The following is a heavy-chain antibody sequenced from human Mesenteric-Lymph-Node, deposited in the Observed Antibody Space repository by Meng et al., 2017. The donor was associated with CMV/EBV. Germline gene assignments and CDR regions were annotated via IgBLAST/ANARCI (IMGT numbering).Heavy chain of an antibody. V-gene: IGHV4-4*07. CDR2: IYTSGST. Sequence: SETLSLTCTVSGGSISSYYWSWIRQPAGKGLEWIGRIYTSGSTNYNPSLKSRVTISVDTSKNQFSLRLTSVTAADTAVYYCARGPLFGSTTSCADYWGQGTLVTVSS. D-gene: IGHD2-2*01. CDR3: ARGPLFGSTTSCADY. J-gene: IGHJ4*02. CDR1: GGSISSYY.